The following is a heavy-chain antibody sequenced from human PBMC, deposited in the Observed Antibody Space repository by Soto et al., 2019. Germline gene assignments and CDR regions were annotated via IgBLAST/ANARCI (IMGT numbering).Heavy chain of an antibody. V-gene: IGHV1-69*13. CDR1: GGTFSSYT. CDR2: IIPILGTA. D-gene: IGHD1-26*01. CDR3: ARASGSNIHFDY. J-gene: IGHJ4*02. Sequence: VKVSCKASGGTFSSYTISWVRQAPGQGLEWMGGIIPILGTANYAQKFQGRVTITADESTSTAYMELSSLRVEDTAVYYCARASGSNIHFDYWGQGTLVTVSS.